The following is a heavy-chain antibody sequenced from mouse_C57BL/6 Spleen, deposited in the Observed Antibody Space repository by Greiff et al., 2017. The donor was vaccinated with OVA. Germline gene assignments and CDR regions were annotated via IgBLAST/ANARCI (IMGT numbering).Heavy chain of an antibody. CDR1: GYTFTDYE. V-gene: IGHV1-15*01. CDR3: TGDELPWFAY. CDR2: IDPETGGT. J-gene: IGHJ3*01. Sequence: VQLQESGAELVRPGASVTLSCKASGYTFTDYEMHWVKQTPVHGLEWIGAIDPETGGTAYNQKFKGKAILTADKSSSTAYMELRSLTAEDSYVYYWTGDELPWFAYWGQGTLVTVSA.